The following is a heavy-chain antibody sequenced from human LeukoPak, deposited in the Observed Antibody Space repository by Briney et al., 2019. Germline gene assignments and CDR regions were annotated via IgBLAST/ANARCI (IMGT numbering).Heavy chain of an antibody. J-gene: IGHJ4*02. D-gene: IGHD3-10*01. CDR3: AREDYYGSGHFDY. V-gene: IGHV3-21*01. Sequence: GGSLRLSCAGSGFSFSTYSINWVRQAPGKGLEWVSSISSSSSYIYYADSVKGRFTISRDNAKNSLYLQMNSLRAEDTAVYYCAREDYYGSGHFDYWGQGTLVTVPS. CDR2: ISSSSSYI. CDR1: GFSFSTYS.